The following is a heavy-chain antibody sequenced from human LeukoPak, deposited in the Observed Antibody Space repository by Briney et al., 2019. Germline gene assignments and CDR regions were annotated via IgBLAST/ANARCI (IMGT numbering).Heavy chain of an antibody. V-gene: IGHV3-9*01. J-gene: IGHJ4*02. CDR2: ISWNRNTI. D-gene: IGHD4-17*01. Sequence: GGSLRLSCAASGFSFNDYAMHWVRQAPGKGLEWVSGISWNRNTIGYADSVRGRFTIFRDDGKNPLYLQMNSLRTEDTALYYCAKDADDSGDYVGIDYWGQGTLVTVSS. CDR3: AKDADDSGDYVGIDY. CDR1: GFSFNDYA.